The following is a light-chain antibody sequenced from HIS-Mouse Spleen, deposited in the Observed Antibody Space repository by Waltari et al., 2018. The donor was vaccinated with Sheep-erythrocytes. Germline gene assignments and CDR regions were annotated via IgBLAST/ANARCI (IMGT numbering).Light chain of an antibody. CDR2: EVS. CDR3: SSYAGSNNWV. Sequence: QSALTQPRSVSGSPGQSVTISCTGTSSDVGGYNYVSRYQQHPGKAPKLMIYEVSKRPSGVPVRFSGSKCGNTASLTVSGLQAEDEADYYCSSYAGSNNWVFGGGTKLTVL. V-gene: IGLV2-8*01. CDR1: SSDVGGYNY. J-gene: IGLJ3*02.